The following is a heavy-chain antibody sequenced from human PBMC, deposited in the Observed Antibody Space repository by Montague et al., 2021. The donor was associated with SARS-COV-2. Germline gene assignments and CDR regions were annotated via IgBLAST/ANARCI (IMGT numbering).Heavy chain of an antibody. CDR2: IYYSGST. J-gene: IGHJ4*02. V-gene: IGHV4-39*01. CDR1: GGSISSSNYY. Sequence: SETRSLTCTVSGGSISSSNYYWGWIRQPPGKGLEWIGSIYYSGSTYYTPSLKSRVTISVDTSKNQFSLKLSSVTAADTAVYYCAGQSGSSPLDNGGQGTLVTVSS. CDR3: AGQSGSSPLDN. D-gene: IGHD6-13*01.